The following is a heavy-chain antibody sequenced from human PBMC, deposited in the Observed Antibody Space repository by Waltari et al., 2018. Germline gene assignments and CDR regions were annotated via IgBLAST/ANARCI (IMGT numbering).Heavy chain of an antibody. CDR3: VKERDIIVEVSHGMDV. CDR2: IGGAAGSR. CDR1: GFTFSSYA. D-gene: IGHD2-15*01. V-gene: IGHV3-23*01. J-gene: IGHJ6*02. Sequence: EVQLLESGGGLVQPGGSLRLSCAASGFTFSSYAMSWVRQAPGKGLEWVSSIGGAAGSRHYADSVKGRFTISRDNSENTLYLQMNSLRGEDTAVYYCVKERDIIVEVSHGMDVWGQGTTVTVSS.